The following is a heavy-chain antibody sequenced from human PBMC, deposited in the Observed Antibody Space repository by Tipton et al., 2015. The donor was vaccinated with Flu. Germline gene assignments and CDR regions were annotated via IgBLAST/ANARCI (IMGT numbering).Heavy chain of an antibody. D-gene: IGHD3-3*01. Sequence: TLSLTCTVSGGSISSGSYYWSWIRQPAGKGLEWIGRIYTSGSTNYNPSLKSRVTISVDTSKNQFSLKLSSVTAADTAVYYCARHGLLLYYDFWSGYSAHFDYWGQGTLVTVSS. CDR3: ARHGLLLYYDFWSGYSAHFDY. CDR2: IYTSGST. J-gene: IGHJ4*02. CDR1: GGSISSGSYY. V-gene: IGHV4-61*02.